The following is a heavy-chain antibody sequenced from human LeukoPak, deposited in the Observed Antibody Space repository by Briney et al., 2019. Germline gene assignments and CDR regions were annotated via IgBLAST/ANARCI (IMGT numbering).Heavy chain of an antibody. CDR2: MSYDGSNT. Sequence: GGSLRLSCAASGFTISSSGMHWVHQAPGRGLEWVAGMSYDGSNTYYADSVKGRFTISRDNSKNTVYLQMNSLRAEDTAVYYCAKGSSSGFDYSDYWGQGTLATVSS. D-gene: IGHD6-19*01. V-gene: IGHV3-30*18. J-gene: IGHJ4*02. CDR3: AKGSSSGFDYSDY. CDR1: GFTISSSG.